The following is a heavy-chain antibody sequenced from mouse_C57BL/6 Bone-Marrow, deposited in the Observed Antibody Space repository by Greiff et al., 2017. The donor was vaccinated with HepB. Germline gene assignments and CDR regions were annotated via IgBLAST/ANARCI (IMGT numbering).Heavy chain of an antibody. CDR1: GYTFHTYA. CDR2: IRSKSSNYAT. J-gene: IGHJ4*01. Sequence: EVHIKENNRGLVQPKGSLKISCAASGYTFHTYAMHWVRQAPGKGLEWVASIRSKSSNYATYYADSVKDRFTISRDDSQSMLYLQMSNLKTEDTAMYYCVSSTTVVAEDAMDYWGQGTSVTVSS. CDR3: VSSTTVVAEDAMDY. V-gene: IGHV10-3*01. D-gene: IGHD1-1*01.